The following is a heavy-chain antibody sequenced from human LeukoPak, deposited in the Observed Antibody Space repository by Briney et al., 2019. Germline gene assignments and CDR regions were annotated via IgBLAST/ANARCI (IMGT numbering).Heavy chain of an antibody. J-gene: IGHJ4*02. Sequence: ASVKVSCKASGYTFTSYAMNWVRQAPGQGLEWMGWINTNTGNPTYGQGFTGRFVFSLDTSVCTAYLQISSLKAEDTAVYYCARELCVRGSGSYCPFDYWGQGTLVTVSS. CDR3: ARELCVRGSGSYCPFDY. CDR2: INTNTGNP. V-gene: IGHV7-4-1*02. D-gene: IGHD3-10*01. CDR1: GYTFTSYA.